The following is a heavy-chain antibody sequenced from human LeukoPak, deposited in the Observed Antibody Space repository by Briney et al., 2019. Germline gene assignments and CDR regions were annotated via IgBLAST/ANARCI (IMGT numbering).Heavy chain of an antibody. J-gene: IGHJ5*02. V-gene: IGHV1-46*02. D-gene: IGHD1-14*01. CDR2: INPSGDGT. Sequence: ASVKVSCKASGYTFNTNYIHWVRQAPGQGLEWIGVINPSGDGTSYPQKFQGRVTLARDTSTSTIYMELSSLRSEDSAIYYCAKETPNTGGFDPWGQGTLVTVSS. CDR3: AKETPNTGGFDP. CDR1: GYTFNTNY.